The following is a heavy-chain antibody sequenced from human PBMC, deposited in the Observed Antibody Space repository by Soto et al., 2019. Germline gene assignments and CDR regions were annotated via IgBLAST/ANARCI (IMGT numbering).Heavy chain of an antibody. J-gene: IGHJ4*02. CDR3: AKGSSPSRPYYFDQ. D-gene: IGHD2-2*01. CDR1: GFIVSSNY. Sequence: TGGSLRLSCAASGFIVSSNYMSWVRQAPGKGLEWVSAITDSGGDTFHADSVKGRLTISRDNSKNTLYLQMNSLRAEDTAVYYCAKGSSPSRPYYFDQWGQGTLVTVSS. CDR2: ITDSGGDT. V-gene: IGHV3-23*01.